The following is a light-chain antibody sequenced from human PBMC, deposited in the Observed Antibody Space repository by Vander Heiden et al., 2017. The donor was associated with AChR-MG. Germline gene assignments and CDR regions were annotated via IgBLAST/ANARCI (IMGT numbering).Light chain of an antibody. V-gene: IGKV1-27*01. Sequence: DIQMTQSPSSLSASVGDRVTITCRASQGIGNYLAWYQQKPGKVPKLLIYAASTLQSGVPSRFSGSGSETDFTLTISSLQPEDVATYYCQKDNSAPWTFGQGTKVEIK. CDR3: QKDNSAPWT. J-gene: IGKJ1*01. CDR2: AAS. CDR1: QGIGNY.